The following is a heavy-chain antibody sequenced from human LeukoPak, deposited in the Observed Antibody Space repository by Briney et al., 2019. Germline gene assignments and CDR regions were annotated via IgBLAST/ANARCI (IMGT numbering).Heavy chain of an antibody. CDR2: ISAYSGNT. D-gene: IGHD6-13*01. V-gene: IGHV1-18*01. CDR1: GYTFSADG. CDR3: ARDSHIAGVAYYFDY. J-gene: IGHJ4*02. Sequence: ASVRVSCKASGYTFSADGISWVRQAPGQGLEWMGYISAYSGNTNYAQKLQGRVTMTTDTSTSTAYMELRSLRSDDTAVYYCARDSHIAGVAYYFDYWGQGTLVTVSS.